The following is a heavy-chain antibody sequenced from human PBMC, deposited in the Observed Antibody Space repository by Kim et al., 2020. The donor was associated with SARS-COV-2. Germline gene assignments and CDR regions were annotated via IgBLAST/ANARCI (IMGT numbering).Heavy chain of an antibody. CDR1: GYTFTNYY. J-gene: IGHJ6*02. CDR3: ARDSYGSGDYYGMDV. Sequence: ASVKVSCKASGYTFTNYYMHWVRQAPGQGLEWMGIINPSGADTRYAQKFQGRVTMTRDTSTSTVYMELYSLRSEDTAVYYCARDSYGSGDYYGMDVWGQG. V-gene: IGHV1-46*01. D-gene: IGHD3-10*01. CDR2: INPSGADT.